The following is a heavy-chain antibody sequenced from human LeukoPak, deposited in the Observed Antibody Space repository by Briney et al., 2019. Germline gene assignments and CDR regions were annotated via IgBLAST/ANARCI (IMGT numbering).Heavy chain of an antibody. Sequence: ASVKVSCKASGYTFTNYGISWVRQAPGQGLEWMGWINTYNGKTNYAQKFQGRVTITTDTSTSTPYMELRSLRSDDTAVYYCARNSPRDVAGRQFLPGVLSLLSQCDNCFDPWGQGTLVSVSS. CDR2: INTYNGKT. J-gene: IGHJ5*02. CDR3: ARNSPRDVAGRQFLPGVLSLLSQCDNCFDP. V-gene: IGHV1-18*04. D-gene: IGHD7-27*01. CDR1: GYTFTNYG.